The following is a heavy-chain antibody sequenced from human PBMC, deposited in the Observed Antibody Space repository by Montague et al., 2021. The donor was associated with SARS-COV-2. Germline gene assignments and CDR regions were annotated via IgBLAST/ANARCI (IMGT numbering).Heavy chain of an antibody. Sequence: ETLSLTCTVSNASITTSNWWTWVRQAPGKGLEWVGEIHHSGTLXYNPSLKSRVTISVDTSKNHFSLNLNSVTAADTALYFCARRIRITVFRGVPLTTHSLESWGQGIMVTVSS. J-gene: IGHJ4*02. CDR3: ARRIRITVFRGVPLTTHSLES. CDR1: NASITTSNW. V-gene: IGHV4/OR15-8*01. D-gene: IGHD3-10*01. CDR2: IHHSGTL.